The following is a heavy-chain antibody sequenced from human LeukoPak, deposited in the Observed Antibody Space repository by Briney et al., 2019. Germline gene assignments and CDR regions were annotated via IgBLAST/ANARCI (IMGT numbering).Heavy chain of an antibody. CDR3: ARNPVSYYYYMDV. CDR1: GGTFSSYA. V-gene: IGHV1-69*13. Sequence: SVKVSCKASGGTFSSYAISWVRQAPGQGLEWMGGIIPIFGTATYAQKFQGRVTITADESTSTAYMELSSLRSEDTAVYYCARNPVSYYYYMDVWGKGTTVTVSS. CDR2: IIPIFGTA. J-gene: IGHJ6*03. D-gene: IGHD5/OR15-5a*01.